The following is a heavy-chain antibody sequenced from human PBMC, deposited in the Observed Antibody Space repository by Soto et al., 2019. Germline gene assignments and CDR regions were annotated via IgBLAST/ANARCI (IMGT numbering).Heavy chain of an antibody. V-gene: IGHV5-10-1*01. CDR3: ERRSIASEGMDV. Sequence: GESLKISCKGSGYSFTSYWINWVRQMPGKGLEWMGRIDPSGSYTNYSPSFQGHVTISADKSISTAYLQCSSLKASDTAIYYCERRSIASEGMDVWGQGTTVTVSS. CDR1: GYSFTSYW. CDR2: IDPSGSYT. J-gene: IGHJ6*02.